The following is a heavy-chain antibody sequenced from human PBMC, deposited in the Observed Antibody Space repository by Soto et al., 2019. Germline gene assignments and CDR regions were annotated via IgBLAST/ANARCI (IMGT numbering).Heavy chain of an antibody. V-gene: IGHV3-7*04. CDR3: SRDICGRTAGCAK. D-gene: IGHD6-19*01. J-gene: IGHJ4*02. Sequence: GSVKGRFTISRDNAKNSLYLQMASLRVEDTAIYYCSRDICGRTAGCAKWGQGTLVIVSS.